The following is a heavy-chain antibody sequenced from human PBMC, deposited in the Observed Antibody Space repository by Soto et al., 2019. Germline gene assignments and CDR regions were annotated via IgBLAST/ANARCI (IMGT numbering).Heavy chain of an antibody. CDR2: IKQDGSDK. D-gene: IGHD3-16*01. V-gene: IGHV3-7*04. Sequence: EIQLVESGGGLVQPGGSVRLTCAASGFNFSGNWMSWVRQAPGKGLEWVANIKQDGSDKNYVDSVKGRFTISRDNAKNSLYLRMNSLRVEDTAVYYCARGGGNFDQWGQGTLVTVSS. CDR1: GFNFSGNW. CDR3: ARGGGNFDQ. J-gene: IGHJ4*02.